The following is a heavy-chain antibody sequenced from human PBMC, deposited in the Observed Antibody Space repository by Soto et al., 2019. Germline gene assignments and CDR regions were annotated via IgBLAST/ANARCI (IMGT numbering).Heavy chain of an antibody. J-gene: IGHJ5*02. CDR1: GFTFSDYY. CDR3: AGGGFRNWFDP. Sequence: GGSLRLSCAASGFTFSDYYMSWIRQVPGKGLEWVAYISGSGGSTYYADSVKGRFTISRDNSKNTLYLQMNSLRAEDTAVYYCAGGGFRNWFDPWGQGTLVTVSS. V-gene: IGHV3-23*01. CDR2: ISGSGGST. D-gene: IGHD3-16*01.